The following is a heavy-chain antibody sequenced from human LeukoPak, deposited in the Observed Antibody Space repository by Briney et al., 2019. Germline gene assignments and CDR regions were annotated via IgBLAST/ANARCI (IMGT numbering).Heavy chain of an antibody. J-gene: IGHJ4*02. CDR2: TNHSGST. V-gene: IGHV4-34*01. D-gene: IGHD2-15*01. CDR3: ARGRYCSGGSCYEG. CDR1: GGSFSGYY. Sequence: SETLSLTCAVYGGSFSGYYWSWIRQPPGKGLEWIGETNHSGSTNYNPSLKSRVTISVDTSKNQFSLKLSSVTAADTAVYYCARGRYCSGGSCYEGWGQGTLVTVSS.